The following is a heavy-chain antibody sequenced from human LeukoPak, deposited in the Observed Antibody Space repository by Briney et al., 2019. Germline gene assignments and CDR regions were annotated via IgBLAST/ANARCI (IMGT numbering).Heavy chain of an antibody. V-gene: IGHV3-74*01. J-gene: IGHJ4*02. CDR2: INSDGSST. Sequence: GGSLRVSCAASGFSFSTTWMHWVRQAPGKGLVWVSRINSDGSSTIYADSVKGRFTISRDNSKNTLYLQMNSLRAEGTAVYYCASEGIAAAGTGWLWGQGTLVTVSS. CDR1: GFSFSTTW. D-gene: IGHD6-13*01. CDR3: ASEGIAAAGTGWL.